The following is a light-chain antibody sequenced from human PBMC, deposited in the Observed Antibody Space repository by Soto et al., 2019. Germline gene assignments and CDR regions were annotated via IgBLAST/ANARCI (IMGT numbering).Light chain of an antibody. CDR2: AAS. Sequence: IRLTLSRSSLSAFVGDRVTSTCRASQSISSYLNWYQQKPGKAPKLLIYAASSLQSGVPSRFSGSGSGTDITLTSSSLQPEDFATYYCQQSSSTLWTFGQGTKVDIK. CDR3: QQSSSTLWT. CDR1: QSISSY. V-gene: IGKV1-39*01. J-gene: IGKJ1*01.